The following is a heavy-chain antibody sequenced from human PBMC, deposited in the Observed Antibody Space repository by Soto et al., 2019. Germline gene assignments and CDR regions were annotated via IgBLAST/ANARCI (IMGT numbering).Heavy chain of an antibody. CDR3: AKDSVRSYYYDSSGPQNN. CDR2: ISYDGSNK. J-gene: IGHJ4*02. D-gene: IGHD3-22*01. CDR1: GFTFSSYG. Sequence: PGGSLRLSCAASGFTFSSYGMHWVRQAPGKGLEWVAVISYDGSNKYYADSVKGRFTISRDNSKNTLYLQMNSLRAEDTAAYYCAKDSVRSYYYDSSGPQNNWGQGTLVTVSS. V-gene: IGHV3-30*18.